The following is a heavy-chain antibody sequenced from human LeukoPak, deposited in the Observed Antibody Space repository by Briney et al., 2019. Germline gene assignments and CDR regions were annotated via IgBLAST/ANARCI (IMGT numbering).Heavy chain of an antibody. CDR2: IYSGGST. Sequence: GGSPRLSCAASGFTVSSNYMSWVRQAPGKGLEWVSVIYSGGSTYYADSVKGRFTISRDNSKNTLYLQMNSLRAEDTAVYYCAKGGSLILNWFDPWGQGTLVTVSS. D-gene: IGHD2-15*01. CDR3: AKGGSLILNWFDP. J-gene: IGHJ5*02. CDR1: GFTVSSNY. V-gene: IGHV3-53*01.